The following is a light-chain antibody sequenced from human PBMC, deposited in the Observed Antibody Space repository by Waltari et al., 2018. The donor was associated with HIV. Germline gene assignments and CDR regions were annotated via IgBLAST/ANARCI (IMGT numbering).Light chain of an antibody. Sequence: ETVVTQSPLSLPVTPGEPASISCRSSQNLLYNNGYNYVDWYLQKPGQPPQVLIYLGSYRASGVPDRFSGSGSGTDFTLKISRVEVEDVGVYYCMQALQNPLFGQGTKLEIK. CDR2: LGS. J-gene: IGKJ2*01. CDR1: QNLLYNNGYNY. V-gene: IGKV2-28*01. CDR3: MQALQNPL.